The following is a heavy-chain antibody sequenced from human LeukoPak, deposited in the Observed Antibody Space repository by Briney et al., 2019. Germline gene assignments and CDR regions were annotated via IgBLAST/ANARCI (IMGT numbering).Heavy chain of an antibody. CDR1: GDSITSYY. CDR3: ARDPLKGFDY. Sequence: SETLSLTCTVSGDSITSYYWSWIRQPAGKGLEWIGRINISGNTNYNPSLKSRVTMSLDTSKNQISPKLSAVTAADTAVYCCARDPLKGFDYWGQGMLVTVSS. V-gene: IGHV4-4*07. CDR2: INISGNT. J-gene: IGHJ4*02.